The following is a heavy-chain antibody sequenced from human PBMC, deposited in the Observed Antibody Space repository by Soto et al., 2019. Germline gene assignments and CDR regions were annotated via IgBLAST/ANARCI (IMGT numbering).Heavy chain of an antibody. D-gene: IGHD2-2*02. J-gene: IGHJ5*02. Sequence: GASVKVSCKASGYTFTGYYMHWVRQAPGQGLEWMGWINPNSGGTNYAQKFQGRVTMTRDTSISTAYMELSRLRSDDTAVYYCARDRKRYCSSTSCYTGNWFDPWGPGTLVTVSS. CDR2: INPNSGGT. V-gene: IGHV1-2*02. CDR3: ARDRKRYCSSTSCYTGNWFDP. CDR1: GYTFTGYY.